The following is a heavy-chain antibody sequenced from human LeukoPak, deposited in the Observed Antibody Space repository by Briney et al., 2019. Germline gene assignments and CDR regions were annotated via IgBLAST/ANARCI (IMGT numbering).Heavy chain of an antibody. CDR1: GFTFSSYW. CDR3: ASLFIPRGKWFDP. D-gene: IGHD1-26*01. Sequence: GGSLRLSCAASGFTFSSYWMHWVRQAPGKGLVWVSRINSDGSSTSYADSVKGRFTISRDNAKNTLYLQMNSLRAEDTAVYYCASLFIPRGKWFDPWGQGTLVTVSS. CDR2: INSDGSST. J-gene: IGHJ5*02. V-gene: IGHV3-74*01.